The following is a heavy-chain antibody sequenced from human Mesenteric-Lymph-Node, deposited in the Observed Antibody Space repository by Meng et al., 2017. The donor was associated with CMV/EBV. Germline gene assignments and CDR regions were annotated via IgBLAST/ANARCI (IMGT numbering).Heavy chain of an antibody. Sequence: GESLKISCAASGFTFSSYSMNWVRQAPGKGLEWVSFISSSSSYIYYTDSVKGRFTISRDNAKNSLYLQMNSLRAEDTAVYYCARDPSIVGSVWGQGTLVTVST. D-gene: IGHD1-26*01. CDR1: GFTFSSYS. CDR2: ISSSSSYI. J-gene: IGHJ4*02. CDR3: ARDPSIVGSV. V-gene: IGHV3-21*01.